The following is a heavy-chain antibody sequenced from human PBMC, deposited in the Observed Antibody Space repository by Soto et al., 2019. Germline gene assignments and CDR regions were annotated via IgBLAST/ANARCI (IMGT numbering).Heavy chain of an antibody. CDR1: GGSMSNYY. Sequence: QVHLLESGPGLPKSSETLSLTCIVSGGSMSNYYWSWIRQPPGKGLEWIGYIYYSGNTKYNPSLKSRVTISKDTSKNQFSLKLSSVTAADTAVYYCARVGYSSSWFWYFDLWGRGTLVTVSS. V-gene: IGHV4-59*01. J-gene: IGHJ2*01. CDR3: ARVGYSSSWFWYFDL. CDR2: IYYSGNT. D-gene: IGHD6-13*01.